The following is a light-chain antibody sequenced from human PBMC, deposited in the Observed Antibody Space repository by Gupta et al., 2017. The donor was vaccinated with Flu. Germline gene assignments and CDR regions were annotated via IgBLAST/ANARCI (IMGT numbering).Light chain of an antibody. CDR1: KLGDRY. V-gene: IGLV3-1*01. CDR3: QAWDSGTAWV. CDR2: EDN. J-gene: IGLJ3*02. Sequence: SYEPTQPVSVSVSPGQTATITCSGDKLGDRYVSWCRQKPGQSPILVIYEDNHRPSGVPERFSGSNSGNTATLTIGGTQATDEGDYYCQAWDSGTAWVFGGGTKLTVL.